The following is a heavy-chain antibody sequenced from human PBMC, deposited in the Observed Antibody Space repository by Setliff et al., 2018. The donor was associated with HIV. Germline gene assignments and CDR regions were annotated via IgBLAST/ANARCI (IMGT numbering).Heavy chain of an antibody. CDR2: IYSGGTT. CDR3: ARRSTVARGVDCFDL. D-gene: IGHD3-10*01. J-gene: IGHJ4*02. CDR1: GGSISSSSYY. Sequence: PSETLSLTCTVPGGSISSSSYYWGWIRQPPGKGLEWIGNIYSGGTTYYNSSLRSRVTLSIDTSKSQFSLRLSSVTAADTALYYCARRSTVARGVDCFDLWGQGTQVTVSS. V-gene: IGHV4-39*07.